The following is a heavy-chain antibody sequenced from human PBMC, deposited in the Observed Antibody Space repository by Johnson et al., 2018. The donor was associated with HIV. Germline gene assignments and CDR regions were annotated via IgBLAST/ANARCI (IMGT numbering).Heavy chain of an antibody. Sequence: QVQLVESGGGVVQPGRSLRLSCAASEFTFSTYGMHWVRQAPGKGLEWVAVISYDGSNKYYADSVKGRFTISRDNSKNTLYLHMNSLRPDDTGVYYCAKDKFMFLDNPVDAFDVWGQGTMVTFSS. V-gene: IGHV3-30*18. J-gene: IGHJ3*01. CDR2: ISYDGSNK. D-gene: IGHD3/OR15-3a*01. CDR1: EFTFSTYG. CDR3: AKDKFMFLDNPVDAFDV.